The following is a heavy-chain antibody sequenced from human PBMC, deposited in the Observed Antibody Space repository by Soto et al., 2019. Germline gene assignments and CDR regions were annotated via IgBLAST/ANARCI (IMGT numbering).Heavy chain of an antibody. Sequence: EAQLVESGGGLVQPGGSLRLSCAGSGFTFSNYWMHWVRQAPGKGLEWVSRIDHDGPTDYADSVRGRFTISGDNAENTLYLQMNSLGPEDRAVYYCVRDSHGDYWGQGTLVTVSS. V-gene: IGHV3-74*01. CDR1: GFTFSNYW. CDR3: VRDSHGDY. CDR2: IDHDGPT. J-gene: IGHJ4*02.